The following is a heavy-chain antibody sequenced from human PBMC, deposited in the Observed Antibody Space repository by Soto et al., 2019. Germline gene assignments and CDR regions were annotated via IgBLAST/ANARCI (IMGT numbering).Heavy chain of an antibody. Sequence: QVQLQQWGAGLLKPSETLSLTCAVNGGSFTGYYWSWVRQPPGKGLEWIGEIKDGGITNYSPSLRSRVTISADTSKRQLSLKVTSVTAADTAVYYCARGQEGVVATHWDQGSLVTVSS. V-gene: IGHV4-34*01. CDR3: ARGQEGVVATH. D-gene: IGHD2-15*01. CDR2: IKDGGIT. CDR1: GGSFTGYY. J-gene: IGHJ4*02.